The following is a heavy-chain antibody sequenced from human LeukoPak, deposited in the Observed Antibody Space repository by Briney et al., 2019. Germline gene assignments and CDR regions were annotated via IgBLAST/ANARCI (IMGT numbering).Heavy chain of an antibody. CDR2: IYYTGST. D-gene: IGHD5-24*01. Sequence: SETLSLTCTVSGGSISSYYWSWIRQPPGRGLEWIEYIYYTGSTNYNPSLKSRVTISVDTSKNQLSLKLSSVTAADTAVYYCARHFGDAYRRSFDFWGQGTLVTVSS. J-gene: IGHJ4*02. V-gene: IGHV4-59*08. CDR3: ARHFGDAYRRSFDF. CDR1: GGSISSYY.